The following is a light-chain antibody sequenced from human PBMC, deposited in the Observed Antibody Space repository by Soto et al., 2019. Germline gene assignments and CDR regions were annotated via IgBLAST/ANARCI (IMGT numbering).Light chain of an antibody. CDR2: AAS. V-gene: IGKV1-8*01. CDR1: QGISSY. J-gene: IGKJ4*01. CDR3: QQYYSYPPIT. Sequence: AIRMTQSPSSLSASTGDRVTITCRASQGISSYLAWYQQKPGKAPKLLIYAASTLQSGVPSRFSGSGSGTDITLTISCLQSEDFATYYCQQYYSYPPITFGGGTK.